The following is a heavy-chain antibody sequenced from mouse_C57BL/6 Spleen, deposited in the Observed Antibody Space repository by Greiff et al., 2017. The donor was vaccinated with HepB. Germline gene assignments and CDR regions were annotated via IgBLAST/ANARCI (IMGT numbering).Heavy chain of an antibody. CDR1: GYTFTSYW. CDR2: INPSSGYT. V-gene: IGHV1-7*01. Sequence: QVQLQQSGAELAKPGASVKLSCKASGYTFTSYWMHWVKQRPGQGLEWIGYINPSSGYTKYNQKFKDKATLTADKSSSTAYMQLSSLTSEDSAVYYCARYYDYDGVWFAYWGQGTLVTVSA. J-gene: IGHJ3*01. D-gene: IGHD2-4*01. CDR3: ARYYDYDGVWFAY.